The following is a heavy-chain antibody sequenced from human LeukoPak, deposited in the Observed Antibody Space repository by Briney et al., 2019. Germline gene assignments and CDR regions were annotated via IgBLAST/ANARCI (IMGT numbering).Heavy chain of an antibody. CDR2: ISNSGGAI. CDR1: GFTFRNDD. V-gene: IGHV3-48*03. Sequence: GGSLRLSCAASGFTFRNDDLNWSRQAPGKGLEWVSAISNSGGAIYYADSVKGRFTISRDNAKNSLYLQMNSLRAEDTAVYYCARDGTAVGINYDYWGQGTLVTVSS. D-gene: IGHD6-13*01. CDR3: ARDGTAVGINYDY. J-gene: IGHJ4*02.